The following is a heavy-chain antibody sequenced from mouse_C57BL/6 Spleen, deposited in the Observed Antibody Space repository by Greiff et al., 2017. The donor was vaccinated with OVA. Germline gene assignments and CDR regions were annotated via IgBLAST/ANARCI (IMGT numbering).Heavy chain of an antibody. CDR3: APFITTVVGGY. CDR2: IYPGDGDT. CDR1: GYAFSSSW. J-gene: IGHJ2*01. D-gene: IGHD1-1*01. Sequence: QVQLQQSGPELVKPGASVKISCKASGYAFSSSWMNWVKQRPGKGLEWIGRIYPGDGDTNSNGKFKGKATLTADKSSSTAYMQLSSLTSEDSAVYFCAPFITTVVGGYWGQGTTLTVSS. V-gene: IGHV1-82*01.